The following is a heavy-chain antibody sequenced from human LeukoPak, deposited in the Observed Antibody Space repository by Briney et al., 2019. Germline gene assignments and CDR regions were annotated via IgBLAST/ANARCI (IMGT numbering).Heavy chain of an antibody. CDR2: ISGSGYST. CDR3: AKLVLPAAIISPYNWFDP. CDR1: GFTFSIYA. V-gene: IGHV3-23*01. J-gene: IGHJ5*02. Sequence: PGGSLRLSCAASGFTFSIYAMSWVRQAPGRGLEWVSVISGSGYSTYYADSVKGRFTISRDNFKNTLFLQMDSLRAEDTAVYYCAKLVLPAAIISPYNWFDPWGQGTLVIVSS. D-gene: IGHD2-2*01.